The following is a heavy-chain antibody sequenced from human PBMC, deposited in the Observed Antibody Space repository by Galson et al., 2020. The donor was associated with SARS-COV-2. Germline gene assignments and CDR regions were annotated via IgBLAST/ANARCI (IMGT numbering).Heavy chain of an antibody. D-gene: IGHD4-17*01. V-gene: IGHV3-74*01. Sequence: GGSLRLSCAASGFTFSSYWMHWVRQAPGKGLVWVSRINSDVSSTSYAASVKGRFTISRDNAKNTLYLQMNSLRAEDTAVYYCARDRAHYGAYFDPWGQGTLVTVSS. CDR3: ARDRAHYGAYFDP. CDR1: GFTFSSYW. J-gene: IGHJ5*02. CDR2: INSDVSST.